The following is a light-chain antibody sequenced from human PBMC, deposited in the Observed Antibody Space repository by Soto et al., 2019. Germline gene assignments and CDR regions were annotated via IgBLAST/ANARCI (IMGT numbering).Light chain of an antibody. J-gene: IGKJ1*01. CDR3: LQDSSYPRT. CDR2: ATS. V-gene: IGKV1-6*01. Sequence: AIQMTQSPSSLSASVGDRVTITCRASQDIRTELGWYQQKPGKAPKLLIYATSSLQSGVPSRFSGSGSGTEFTLTISSLQPEDFEIYYCLQDSSYPRTFGQGTKVEIK. CDR1: QDIRTE.